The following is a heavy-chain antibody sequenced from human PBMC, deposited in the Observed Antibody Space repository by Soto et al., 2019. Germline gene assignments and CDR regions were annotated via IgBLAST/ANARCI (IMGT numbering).Heavy chain of an antibody. D-gene: IGHD2-15*01. CDR3: VRVAYCSGGACFRNFDC. V-gene: IGHV1-8*01. CDR2: MNPNTGNT. CDR1: GYTFSSYD. Sequence: VASVKVSCKASGYTFSSYDINWVRQATVQGLEWMGWMNPNTGNTGYAQKFQGRVTMTRNTSISTAYMELSSLGSEDTAAYFCVRVAYCSGGACFRNFDCWGQGTLVTVSS. J-gene: IGHJ4*02.